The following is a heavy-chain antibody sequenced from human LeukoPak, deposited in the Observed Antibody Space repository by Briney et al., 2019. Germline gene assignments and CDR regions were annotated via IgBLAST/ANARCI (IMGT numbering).Heavy chain of an antibody. V-gene: IGHV4-34*01. D-gene: IGHD3-10*02. Sequence: SETLSLTCAVYGGSFSGYYWSWIRQPPGKGLEWIGEINHSGSTNYNPSLKSRVTISVDTSKNQFSLKLSSVTAADTAVYYCARGIVVRSPMGGGYYYGMDVWGQGTTVTVSS. CDR3: ARGIVVRSPMGGGYYYGMDV. CDR1: GGSFSGYY. CDR2: INHSGST. J-gene: IGHJ6*02.